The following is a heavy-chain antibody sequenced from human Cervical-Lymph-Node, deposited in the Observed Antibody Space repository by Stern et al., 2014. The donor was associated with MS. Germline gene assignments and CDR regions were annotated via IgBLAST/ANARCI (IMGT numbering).Heavy chain of an antibody. J-gene: IGHJ6*02. Sequence: VQLVESGPGLVKPSQTLSLTCTVSGGSISSGSYYWSWIRQPAGKGLEWIGRIYTSGGTTYNPSHKCRVPISVATSKNQFSLKLSSVTAADTAVYYCARDCRLRYFDNYGMDVWGQGTTVTVSS. V-gene: IGHV4-61*02. CDR1: GGSISSGSYY. CDR3: ARDCRLRYFDNYGMDV. CDR2: IYTSGGT. D-gene: IGHD3-9*01.